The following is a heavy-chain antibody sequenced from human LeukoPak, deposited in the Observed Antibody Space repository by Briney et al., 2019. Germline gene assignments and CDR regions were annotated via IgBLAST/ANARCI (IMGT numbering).Heavy chain of an antibody. Sequence: ASVRVSCKASGYTFTSYGSSWVRQAPGQGFEGRGWISAYNGNTNYAQKLQGRVTMTTDTSTSTAYMELRSLRSDDTAVYYCAREEGWFGELSYFDYWGQGTLVTVSS. CDR3: AREEGWFGELSYFDY. J-gene: IGHJ4*02. V-gene: IGHV1-18*01. CDR2: ISAYNGNT. CDR1: GYTFTSYG. D-gene: IGHD3-10*01.